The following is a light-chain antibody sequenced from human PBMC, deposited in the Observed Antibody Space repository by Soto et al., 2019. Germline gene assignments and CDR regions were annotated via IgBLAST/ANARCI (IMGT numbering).Light chain of an antibody. CDR1: QSISSW. CDR3: QQYNSYPYT. V-gene: IGKV1-5*03. J-gene: IGKJ2*01. CDR2: KAS. Sequence: DIQMTQSPSTLSASVRDRVTITCRASQSISSWLAWYQQKPGKAPKVLIYKASSLESGVSSRVSGSGSGTEFTLIISSLQPDDFETYYCQQYNSYPYTFGQGTKLEIK.